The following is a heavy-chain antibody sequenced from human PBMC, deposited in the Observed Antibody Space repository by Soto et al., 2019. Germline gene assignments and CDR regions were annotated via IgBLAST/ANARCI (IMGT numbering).Heavy chain of an antibody. J-gene: IGHJ3*02. CDR2: INNSGHYT. CDR3: ARRPDAFDI. CDR1: TLRFIDHT. V-gene: IGHV3-23*01. Sequence: GXSVRLACTASTLRFIDHTMSWVRQAPGKGLEWVSDINNSGHYTYYADSVKGRFTISRDNSKKTMFLQMNNLRVEDTAMYYCARRPDAFDIWGQGTMVTVSS.